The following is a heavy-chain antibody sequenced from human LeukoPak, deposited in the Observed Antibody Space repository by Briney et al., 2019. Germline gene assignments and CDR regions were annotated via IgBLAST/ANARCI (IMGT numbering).Heavy chain of an antibody. J-gene: IGHJ4*02. V-gene: IGHV4-59*10. CDR2: IYSSGST. Sequence: SETLSLTCAVYGGSFSSYYWSWIRQPAGKGLEWIGRIYSSGSTNYNPSLKSRVTMSVDTSKNQFSLKVSSVTAADTAMYYCARFYYGDYYFDYWGPGTLVTVSS. CDR3: ARFYYGDYYFDY. CDR1: GGSFSSYY. D-gene: IGHD4-17*01.